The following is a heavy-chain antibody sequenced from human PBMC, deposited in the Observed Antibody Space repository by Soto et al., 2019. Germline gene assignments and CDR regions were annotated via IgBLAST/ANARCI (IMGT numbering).Heavy chain of an antibody. CDR2: TYFRSKWYN. V-gene: IGHV6-1*01. CDR1: GDSVSSNTAS. CDR3: AKGDNLGPKTGYAFDP. Sequence: SQTLSVPCAISGDSVSSNTASWNWIRQSPSRGLEWLGRTYFRSKWYNDYAVSVKSRIIINPDTSNNQFPLQLNSVTPEDTAVYFCAKGDNLGPKTGYAFDPWGQGIMVTVSS. D-gene: IGHD5-12*01. J-gene: IGHJ5*02.